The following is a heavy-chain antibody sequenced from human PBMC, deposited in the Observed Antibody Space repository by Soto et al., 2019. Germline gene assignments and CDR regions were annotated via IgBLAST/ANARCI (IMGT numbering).Heavy chain of an antibody. Sequence: GGSLRLSCAASGFTFSSYAMSWVRQAPGKGLEWVSAISGSGGSTYYADSVKGRFTISRDNSKNTLYLQMNSLRAEDTAVYYCAKAEEIVVVAATKDYYYGMDVWGQGTTVTVSS. J-gene: IGHJ6*02. CDR2: ISGSGGST. CDR3: AKAEEIVVVAATKDYYYGMDV. V-gene: IGHV3-23*01. D-gene: IGHD2-15*01. CDR1: GFTFSSYA.